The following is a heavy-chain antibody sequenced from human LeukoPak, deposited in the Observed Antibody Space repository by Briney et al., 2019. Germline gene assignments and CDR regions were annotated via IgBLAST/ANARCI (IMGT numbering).Heavy chain of an antibody. Sequence: SETLSLTCAVYGGSFSGYYWSWIRQPPGKGLEWIGEINHSGSTNYNPSLKSRVTISVDTSKNQFSLKLSSVTAADTAVYYCARGNSGYDFPPCYFDYWGQGTLVTVSS. D-gene: IGHD5-12*01. J-gene: IGHJ4*02. CDR1: GGSFSGYY. CDR2: INHSGST. V-gene: IGHV4-34*01. CDR3: ARGNSGYDFPPCYFDY.